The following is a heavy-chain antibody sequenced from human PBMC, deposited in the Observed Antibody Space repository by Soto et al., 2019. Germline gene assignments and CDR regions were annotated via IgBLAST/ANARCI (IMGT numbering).Heavy chain of an antibody. Sequence: QLQLQESGPGLVKPSDTLSLTCSVSDDSINSDKYYWGWIRQPPGKGLKWIGSIYYRGNAYYNPSLQTRVTISLDKSKSQFSLELNSMTAADTAVYCCASLEGLATISYYFDFWGPGALVTVSS. CDR3: ASLEGLATISYYFDF. D-gene: IGHD5-12*01. J-gene: IGHJ4*02. V-gene: IGHV4-39*01. CDR2: IYYRGNA. CDR1: DDSINSDKYY.